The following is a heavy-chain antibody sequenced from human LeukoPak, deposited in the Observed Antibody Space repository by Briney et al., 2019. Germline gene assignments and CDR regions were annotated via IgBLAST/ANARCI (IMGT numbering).Heavy chain of an antibody. Sequence: SETLSLTCTVSGGSITNYYWSWIRQPPGKGLEWIGEINHSGSTNYNPSLKSRVTISVDTSKNQFSLKLSSVTAADTAVYYCARGPRRGPDIVVVVAASVPWYFDLWGRGTLVTVSS. J-gene: IGHJ2*01. CDR3: ARGPRRGPDIVVVVAASVPWYFDL. CDR2: INHSGST. CDR1: GGSITNYY. V-gene: IGHV4-34*01. D-gene: IGHD2-15*01.